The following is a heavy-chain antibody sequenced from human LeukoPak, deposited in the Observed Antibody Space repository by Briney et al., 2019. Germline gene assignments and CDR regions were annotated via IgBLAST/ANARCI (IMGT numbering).Heavy chain of an antibody. Sequence: GGSLRLSCAASGFTFSNYAMSWVRQAPGKGLEWVSVISGSGGTTYYVDSVKGRFTISRDSPKNTLYLQMNNLRAEDTAVYHCAKQYSSSWHYFDYWGQGTLVTVSS. CDR3: AKQYSSSWHYFDY. CDR2: ISGSGGTT. D-gene: IGHD6-13*01. CDR1: GFTFSNYA. J-gene: IGHJ4*02. V-gene: IGHV3-23*01.